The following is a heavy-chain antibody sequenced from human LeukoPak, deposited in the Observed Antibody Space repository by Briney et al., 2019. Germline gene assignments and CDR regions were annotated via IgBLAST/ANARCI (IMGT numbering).Heavy chain of an antibody. V-gene: IGHV4-30-2*01. CDR3: ASSKEYDFWSGSPPFDY. J-gene: IGHJ4*02. D-gene: IGHD3-3*01. Sequence: SQTLSLTCTVSGGSISSGGYYWSWIRQPPGKGLEWIGYIYRSGSTYYNPSLKSRVTISVDRSKNQFSLKLSSVTAADTAVYYCASSKEYDFWSGSPPFDYWGQGTLVTVSS. CDR2: IYRSGST. CDR1: GGSISSGGYY.